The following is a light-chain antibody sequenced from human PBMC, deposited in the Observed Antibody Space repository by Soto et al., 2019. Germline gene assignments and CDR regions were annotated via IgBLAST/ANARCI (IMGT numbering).Light chain of an antibody. CDR2: GAS. CDR1: QSVKTY. Sequence: EIVMTQSPATLSVSPGERATLSCRAGQSVKTYLAWYQQKFGQSPRLLIYGASTRATGIPARFSGSGSGTEFTLTISSPQSEDFAVYYCQQYYNWPQTFGQGTKVDIK. CDR3: QQYYNWPQT. V-gene: IGKV3-15*01. J-gene: IGKJ1*01.